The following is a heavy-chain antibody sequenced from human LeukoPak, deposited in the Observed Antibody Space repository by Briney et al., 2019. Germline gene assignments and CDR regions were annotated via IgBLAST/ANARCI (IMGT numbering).Heavy chain of an antibody. J-gene: IGHJ4*02. Sequence: ASVKVSCKASGYTFTSYGISWVRQAPGQGLEWMGWISAYNGNTNYAQKLQGRVTMTTDTSTSTAYMELRSLRSDDTAVYYCARSPYGSGSYSFPRMADYWGQGTLDTVSS. D-gene: IGHD3-10*01. CDR3: ARSPYGSGSYSFPRMADY. V-gene: IGHV1-18*04. CDR2: ISAYNGNT. CDR1: GYTFTSYG.